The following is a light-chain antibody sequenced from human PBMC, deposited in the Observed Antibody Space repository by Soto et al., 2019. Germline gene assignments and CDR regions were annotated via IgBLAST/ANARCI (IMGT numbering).Light chain of an antibody. V-gene: IGKV3-15*01. Sequence: EIVMTQSPATLSVSPGEGATLSCRASQSVSSKLAWYQQKPGQAPRLLIYGASTRAAGIPARFSGSGSGTEFTLIISSLQSEDSAVYYCQQYSDWPPWTFGQGTKVDI. CDR3: QQYSDWPPWT. CDR1: QSVSSK. J-gene: IGKJ1*01. CDR2: GAS.